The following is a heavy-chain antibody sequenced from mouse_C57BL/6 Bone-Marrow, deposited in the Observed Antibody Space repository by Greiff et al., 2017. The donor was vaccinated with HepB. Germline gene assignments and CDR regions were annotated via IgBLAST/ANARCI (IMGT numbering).Heavy chain of an antibody. J-gene: IGHJ4*01. Sequence: QVQLQQSGAELARPGASVKLSCKASGYTFTSYGISWVNQRTGQGLEWIGEIYPRSGNTYYNEKFKGKATLTADKSSSTEYMELRSLTSEDSAVYFGERYGYYGAMDYWGQGTAVTVSS. CDR2: IYPRSGNT. CDR1: GYTFTSYG. V-gene: IGHV1-81*01. D-gene: IGHD2-3*01. CDR3: ERYGYYGAMDY.